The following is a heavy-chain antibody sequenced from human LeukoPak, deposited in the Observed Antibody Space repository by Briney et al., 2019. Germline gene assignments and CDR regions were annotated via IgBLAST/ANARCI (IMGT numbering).Heavy chain of an antibody. CDR2: IYYSGST. D-gene: IGHD6-13*01. Sequence: SETLSLTCTVSGGSISSYYWSWVRQPPGKGLEWIGYIYYSGSTNYNPSLKSRVTISVDTSKNQFSLKLSSVTAADTAVYYCARTIAAAGTCWFDPWGQGTLVTVSS. J-gene: IGHJ5*02. CDR1: GGSISSYY. CDR3: ARTIAAAGTCWFDP. V-gene: IGHV4-59*01.